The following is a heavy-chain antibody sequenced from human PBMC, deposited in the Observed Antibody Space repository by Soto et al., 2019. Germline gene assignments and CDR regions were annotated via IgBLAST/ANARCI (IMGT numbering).Heavy chain of an antibody. V-gene: IGHV1-24*01. CDR2: FDPEDGET. Sequence: ASVKVSCKVSGYTLTELSMHWVRQAPGKGLAWMGGFDPEDGETIYAQKFQGRVTMTEDTSTDTAYMELSSLRSEDTAVYYCAPDPIWSGYYDAFDIWGQGTMVTVSS. J-gene: IGHJ3*02. CDR3: APDPIWSGYYDAFDI. CDR1: GYTLTELS. D-gene: IGHD3-3*01.